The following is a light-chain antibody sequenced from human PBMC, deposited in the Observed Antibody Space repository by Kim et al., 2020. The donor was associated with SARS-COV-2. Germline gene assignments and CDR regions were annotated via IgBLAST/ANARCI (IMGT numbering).Light chain of an antibody. CDR1: KLGDKY. V-gene: IGLV3-1*01. J-gene: IGLJ1*01. CDR2: QDS. Sequence: SYELTQPPSVSVSPGQTASITCSGDKLGDKYACWYQQKPGQSPVLVIYQDSKRPSGIPERFSGSHSGNTATLTISGTQAMDEADYYCQAWDSSTGGVFGT. CDR3: QAWDSSTGGV.